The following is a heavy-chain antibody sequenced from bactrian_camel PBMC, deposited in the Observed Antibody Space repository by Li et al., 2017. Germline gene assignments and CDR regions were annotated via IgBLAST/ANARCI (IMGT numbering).Heavy chain of an antibody. CDR1: GFTFSSYG. Sequence: HVQLVESGGGSVQAGGSLRLSCTAPGFTFSSYGMSWVRQAPGKGLEWVSGIYSDGSNTAYTDSVKGRFAISRDNAKNTLYLQMNSLKSEDAALYRCATAPSGAFWGQGTQVTVS. J-gene: IGHJ4*01. CDR2: IYSDGSNT. V-gene: IGHV3-2*01. D-gene: IGHD8*01. CDR3: ATAPSGAF.